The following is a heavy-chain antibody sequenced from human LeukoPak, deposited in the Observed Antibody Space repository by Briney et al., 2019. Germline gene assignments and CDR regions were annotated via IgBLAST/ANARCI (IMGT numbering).Heavy chain of an antibody. CDR2: MSYDGTSE. CDR1: GFTFSSYA. Sequence: GGSLRLSCAASGFTFSSYAMHWVRQAPGKGLEWVAVMSYDGTSEYYAGSVRGRFTISRDHSQNMLYLQMNGLRDEDTALYYCVRDRRDGKNLAYHFDFWGQGTLVTVSS. J-gene: IGHJ4*02. V-gene: IGHV3-30-3*01. D-gene: IGHD5-24*01. CDR3: VRDRRDGKNLAYHFDF.